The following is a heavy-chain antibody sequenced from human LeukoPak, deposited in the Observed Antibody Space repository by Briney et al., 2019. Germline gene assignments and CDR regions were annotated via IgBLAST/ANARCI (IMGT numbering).Heavy chain of an antibody. CDR1: GGTISSNY. Sequence: PSETLTLTCTVSGGTISSNYRSWIRQPPGKGLEWIGYIYYSGSTNYNPFLKSRVTISVDTSKNQFSLKLSSVTAADTTVYYCVKRFWEAFDICGEGTMVTVSS. CDR3: VKRFWEAFDI. V-gene: IGHV4-59*08. CDR2: IYYSGST. J-gene: IGHJ3*02. D-gene: IGHD1-26*01.